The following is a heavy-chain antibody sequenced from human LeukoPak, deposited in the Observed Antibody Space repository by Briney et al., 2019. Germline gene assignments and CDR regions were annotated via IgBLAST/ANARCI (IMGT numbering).Heavy chain of an antibody. V-gene: IGHV1-2*02. J-gene: IGHJ4*02. Sequence: ASVKVSCKASGYTFTSYYMHWVRQAPGQGLEWMGRIDPDSGGTHYGQKFQGRVTVTRDTSITTVYMELSGLTSDDTAVYYCARVPGPYTTSRFDFWGQGTLVTVSS. CDR3: ARVPGPYTTSRFDF. CDR1: GYTFTSYY. CDR2: IDPDSGGT. D-gene: IGHD2-2*02.